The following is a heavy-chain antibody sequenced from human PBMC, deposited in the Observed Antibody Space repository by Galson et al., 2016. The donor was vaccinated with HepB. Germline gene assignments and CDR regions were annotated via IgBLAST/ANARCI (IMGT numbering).Heavy chain of an antibody. J-gene: IGHJ4*02. Sequence: SVKVSCKASGYTFTNFRLSWVRQAPGQGLEWMGWMSTYNGKTNFTQKFQGRVTMTTDTSTSTAYMELRSLRSDDTAVYYCARSLVYDGLDYWGQGTLVTVS. CDR2: MSTYNGKT. CDR1: GYTFTNFR. CDR3: ARSLVYDGLDY. V-gene: IGHV1-18*01. D-gene: IGHD5/OR15-5a*01.